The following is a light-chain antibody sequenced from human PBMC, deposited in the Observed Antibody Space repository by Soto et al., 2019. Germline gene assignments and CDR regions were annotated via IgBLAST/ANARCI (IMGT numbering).Light chain of an antibody. CDR2: AAS. Sequence: DIQMTQSPSSLSASVGDRVTITCRASQSISSDLNWYQQKPGKAPKLLIYAASSLQSGVPSRFSGSGSGTDFTRNSSSLQAEYFGTYYCQQSYSTPHTVVQGTKLEIK. CDR3: QQSYSTPHT. J-gene: IGKJ2*01. CDR1: QSISSD. V-gene: IGKV1-39*01.